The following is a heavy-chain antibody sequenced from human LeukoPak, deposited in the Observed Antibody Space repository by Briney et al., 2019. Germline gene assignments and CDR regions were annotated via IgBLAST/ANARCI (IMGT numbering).Heavy chain of an antibody. CDR3: ARGSPTYYYDSSGYYVPLDY. D-gene: IGHD3-22*01. CDR2: ISSSSSYI. J-gene: IGHJ4*02. V-gene: IGHV3-21*01. Sequence: GGSLRLLCAASGFTFSSYSMNWVRQAPGKGLEWVSSISSSSSYIYYADSVKGRFTISRDNAKNSLYLQMNSLRAEDTAVYYCARGSPTYYYDSSGYYVPLDYWGQGTLVTVSS. CDR1: GFTFSSYS.